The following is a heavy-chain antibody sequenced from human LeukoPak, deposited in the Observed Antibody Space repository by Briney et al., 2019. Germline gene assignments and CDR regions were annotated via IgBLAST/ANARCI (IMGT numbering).Heavy chain of an antibody. D-gene: IGHD4-11*01. J-gene: IGHJ5*02. CDR3: ARQDPKRLHPSYNWLDH. V-gene: IGHV5-51*01. CDR1: GSRFTSYW. Sequence: GESLKISFRGSGSRFTSYWIGWVRQMPGKGLEWMGIIYPGDSDIRYSPSFQGQVTISADKSISTAYLQWSSLKASDTAMYYCARQDPKRLHPSYNWLDHWGQGTLVTVSS. CDR2: IYPGDSDI.